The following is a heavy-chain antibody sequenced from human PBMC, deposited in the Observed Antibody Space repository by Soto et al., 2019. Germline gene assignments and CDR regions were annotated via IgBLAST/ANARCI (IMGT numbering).Heavy chain of an antibody. CDR3: AGRDCSGTNCYYLDYYYMDA. V-gene: IGHV4-59*08. CDR1: GGSFSSYY. Sequence: QVQLQESGPGLVRPSETLSLTCTVSGGSFSSYYWTWIRQSPGKGLEWIGYIYYSGSTDYNPSLRGRLAISIDTSKNQFSLRLNSMTAADTAVYYCAGRDCSGTNCYYLDYYYMDAWGKGTTVTVSS. J-gene: IGHJ6*03. D-gene: IGHD2-2*01. CDR2: IYYSGST.